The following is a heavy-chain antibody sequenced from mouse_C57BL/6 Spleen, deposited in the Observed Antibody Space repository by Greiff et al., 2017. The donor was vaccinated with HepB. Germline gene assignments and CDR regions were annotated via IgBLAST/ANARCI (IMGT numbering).Heavy chain of an antibody. J-gene: IGHJ3*01. D-gene: IGHD3-1*01. Sequence: EVQLQQSGAELVRPGASVKLSCTASGFNIKDDYMHWVKQRPEQGLEWIGWIDPENGDTEYASKFQGKATITADTSSNTAYLQLSSLTSGDTAVYYCTRGFFAYWGQGTLVTVSA. CDR2: IDPENGDT. CDR3: TRGFFAY. V-gene: IGHV14-4*01. CDR1: GFNIKDDY.